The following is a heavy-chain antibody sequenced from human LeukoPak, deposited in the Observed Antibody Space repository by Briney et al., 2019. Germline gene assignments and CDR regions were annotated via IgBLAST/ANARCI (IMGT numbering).Heavy chain of an antibody. V-gene: IGHV3-30*02. D-gene: IGHD2-21*02. CDR2: IRYDGNNK. CDR3: AKDFKRLVGYGDTLDY. Sequence: GGSLRLSCAASGFTFSHYAMHWVRQAPGKGLEWVAFIRYDGNNKNYADFVKGRFTISRDNYKNTLYLQMNSLRTEDTAVYYCAKDFKRLVGYGDTLDYWGQGTLVTVSS. J-gene: IGHJ4*02. CDR1: GFTFSHYA.